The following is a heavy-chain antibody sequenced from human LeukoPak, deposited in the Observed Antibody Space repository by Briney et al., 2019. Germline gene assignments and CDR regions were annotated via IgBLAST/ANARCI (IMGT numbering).Heavy chain of an antibody. CDR1: DGAITGYY. CDR3: ARGYSTSWTYYFDY. D-gene: IGHD6-13*01. V-gene: IGHV4-59*01. J-gene: IGHJ4*02. CDR2: THYGGTT. Sequence: LETLSLTCTVSDGAITGYYWGWIRQPPGKGLDWVGHTHYGGTTNYNPSLKSQVTISVDTSKNQFSLKVTSVTAADTAVYYCARGYSTSWTYYFDYWGQGALVTVSS.